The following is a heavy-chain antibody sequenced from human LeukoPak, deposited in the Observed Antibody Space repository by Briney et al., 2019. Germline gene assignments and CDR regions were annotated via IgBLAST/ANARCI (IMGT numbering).Heavy chain of an antibody. CDR3: TRAPFSDGSPVDY. Sequence: SETLSLTCTVSGYSISSGYYWGWIRQFPGKGLEWIGSIYQSGKTYYNPSLKSRVTISLDTSKNQFSLNLVSVTATDTAVYYCTRAPFSDGSPVDYWGQGILVPVSS. D-gene: IGHD5-24*01. J-gene: IGHJ4*02. V-gene: IGHV4-38-2*02. CDR2: IYQSGKT. CDR1: GYSISSGYY.